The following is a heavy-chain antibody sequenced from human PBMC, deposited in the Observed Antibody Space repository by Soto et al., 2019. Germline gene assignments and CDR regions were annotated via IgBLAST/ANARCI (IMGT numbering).Heavy chain of an antibody. Sequence: QVQLVQSGPEVKKPGASVKVSCKGSGYTFSNYGVTWVRQAPGQGLERLGWVSAYNRNTDYAQKFEDRDTLTIDTSTNTAYLELRRLTPDDTAVYYCARERRWAPLLYWGQGNL. J-gene: IGHJ4*02. D-gene: IGHD1-26*01. CDR2: VSAYNRNT. V-gene: IGHV1-18*01. CDR1: GYTFSNYG. CDR3: ARERRWAPLLY.